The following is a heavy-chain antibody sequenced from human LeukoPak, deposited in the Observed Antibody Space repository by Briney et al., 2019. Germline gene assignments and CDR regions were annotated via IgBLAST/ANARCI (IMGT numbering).Heavy chain of an antibody. CDR3: AKGAWLDY. CDR1: GFSFNSYA. CDR2: IGGSGGST. Sequence: GGSLRLSCAASGFSFNSYAMTWGRQALGKGLEWVSAIGGSGGSTDYADSVKGRFTISRDNSKNTLYLQMNSLRAEDTAVYYCAKGAWLDYWGQGTLVTVSS. D-gene: IGHD3-10*01. V-gene: IGHV3-23*01. J-gene: IGHJ1*01.